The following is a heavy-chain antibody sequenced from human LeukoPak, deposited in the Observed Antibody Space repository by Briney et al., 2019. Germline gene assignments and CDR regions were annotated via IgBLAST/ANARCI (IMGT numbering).Heavy chain of an antibody. D-gene: IGHD3-22*01. CDR3: ARVVTPGSPYYYDSSGYSYYYYYMDV. CDR2: IKQDGSEK. J-gene: IGHJ6*03. V-gene: IGHV3-7*01. Sequence: GGSLRLSCAASGFTSSSYWMSWVRQAPGKGLEWVANIKQDGSEKYYVDSVKGRFTISRDNAKNSLYLQMNSLRAEDTAVYYCARVVTPGSPYYYDSSGYSYYYYYMDVWGKGTTVTVSS. CDR1: GFTSSSYW.